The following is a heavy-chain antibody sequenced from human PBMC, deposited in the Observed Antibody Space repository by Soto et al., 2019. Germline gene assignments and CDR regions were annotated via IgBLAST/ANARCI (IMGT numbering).Heavy chain of an antibody. CDR2: INPSGGST. J-gene: IGHJ5*02. CDR3: ARRDGNNWFDP. Sequence: ASVKVSYKASGYTFTSYYMHRVRQAPGQGLEWMGIINPSGGSTSYAQKFQGRVTMTRDTSTSTVYMELSSLRSEDTAVYYCARRDGNNWFDPWGQGTLVTVSS. V-gene: IGHV1-46*03. D-gene: IGHD1-1*01. CDR1: GYTFTSYY.